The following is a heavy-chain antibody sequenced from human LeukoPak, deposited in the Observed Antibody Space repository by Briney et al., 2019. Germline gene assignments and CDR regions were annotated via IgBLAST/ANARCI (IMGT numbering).Heavy chain of an antibody. V-gene: IGHV5-51*01. CDR3: ARQYGRPFDY. J-gene: IGHJ4*02. CDR1: GYIFADSW. Sequence: GASLQISCKGSGYIFADSWIGWVRQLPGKGLEWMGIIYPGDSDTRYSPSFQGQVSISVDKSISTAYLQWSTLKASDTAMYYCARQYGRPFDYWGQGTLVTVSS. D-gene: IGHD3-10*01. CDR2: IYPGDSDT.